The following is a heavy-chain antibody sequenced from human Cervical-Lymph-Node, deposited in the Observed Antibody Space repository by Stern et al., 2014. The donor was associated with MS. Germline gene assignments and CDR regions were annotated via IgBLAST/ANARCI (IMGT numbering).Heavy chain of an antibody. Sequence: VQMVQSGAEVKKPGASVKVSCKASGYTFTSYGISWVRQAPGQGLEWMGWISAYNGNTNYAQKLQGRVTMTTDTSTSTAYMELRSLRSDDTAVYYCARDYYDFWSGSVYYFDYWGQGTLVTVSS. V-gene: IGHV1-18*01. J-gene: IGHJ4*02. CDR1: GYTFTSYG. D-gene: IGHD3-3*01. CDR2: ISAYNGNT. CDR3: ARDYYDFWSGSVYYFDY.